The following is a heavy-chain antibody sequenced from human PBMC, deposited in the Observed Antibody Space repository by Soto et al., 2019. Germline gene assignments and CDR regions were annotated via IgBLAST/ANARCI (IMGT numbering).Heavy chain of an antibody. Sequence: QVQLVESGGGVVQPGRSLRLSCAASGFTFSTYAMHWVRRAPGKGLEWVAVISYDGDNKYYRDSLKGRFTISRDNSKNTLYLQMNSLRAEATARYYCARDGGSYWGQGTLVTVSS. V-gene: IGHV3-30-3*01. CDR1: GFTFSTYA. J-gene: IGHJ4*02. D-gene: IGHD3-16*01. CDR3: ARDGGSY. CDR2: ISYDGDNK.